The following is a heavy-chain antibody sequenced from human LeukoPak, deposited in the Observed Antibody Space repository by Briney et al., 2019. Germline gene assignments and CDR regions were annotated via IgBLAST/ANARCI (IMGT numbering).Heavy chain of an antibody. CDR1: GGTFSSYA. D-gene: IGHD3-3*01. Sequence: SVKVSFKASGGTFSSYAISWVRQAPGQGLEWMGGIIPIFGTANYAQKFQGRVTITADESTSTAYMELSSLRSEDTAVYYCARTNTIFGVVIERWFDPWGQGTLVTVSS. V-gene: IGHV1-69*01. CDR2: IIPIFGTA. CDR3: ARTNTIFGVVIERWFDP. J-gene: IGHJ5*02.